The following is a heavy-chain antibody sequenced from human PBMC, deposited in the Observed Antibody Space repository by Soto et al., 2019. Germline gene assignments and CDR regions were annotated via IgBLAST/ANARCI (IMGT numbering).Heavy chain of an antibody. V-gene: IGHV1-46*01. CDR2: INPSGGST. CDR1: GYTFTSYY. Sequence: ASVKVSCKASGYTFTSYYMHWVRQAPGQGLEWMGIINPSGGSTNYAQKLQGRVTMTTDTSTSTAYMELRSLRSDDTAVYYCARGNDFWSGYYDAFDIWGQGTMVTVSS. CDR3: ARGNDFWSGYYDAFDI. J-gene: IGHJ3*02. D-gene: IGHD3-3*01.